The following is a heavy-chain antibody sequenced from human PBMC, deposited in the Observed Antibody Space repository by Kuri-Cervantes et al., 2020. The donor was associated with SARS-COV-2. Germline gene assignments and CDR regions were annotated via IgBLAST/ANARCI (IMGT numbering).Heavy chain of an antibody. Sequence: LSLTCAASGFTFSSYAMSWVRQAPGKGLEWVSAISGSGGSTYYADSVKGRFTISRDNSKNTLYLQMNSLRAEDTAVYYCAREQWLELDAFDIWGQGTMVTVSS. CDR2: ISGSGGST. D-gene: IGHD6-19*01. V-gene: IGHV3-23*01. CDR1: GFTFSSYA. CDR3: AREQWLELDAFDI. J-gene: IGHJ3*02.